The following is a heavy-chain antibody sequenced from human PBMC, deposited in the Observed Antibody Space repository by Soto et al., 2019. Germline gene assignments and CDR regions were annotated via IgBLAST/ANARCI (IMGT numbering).Heavy chain of an antibody. V-gene: IGHV3-66*01. CDR2: IYSGGST. J-gene: IGHJ4*02. Sequence: GGSLRLSCAASGFTVSSKYMSWVRQAPGKGLEWVSVIYSGGSTYYADSVKGRFTISRDNSKNTLYLQMNSLRAEDTAVYYCARGDDFWSAYYDWGQGTLVTVSS. CDR3: ARGDDFWSAYYD. D-gene: IGHD3-3*01. CDR1: GFTVSSKY.